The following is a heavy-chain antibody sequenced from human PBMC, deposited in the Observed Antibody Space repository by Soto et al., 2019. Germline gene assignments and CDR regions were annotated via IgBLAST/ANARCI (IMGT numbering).Heavy chain of an antibody. V-gene: IGHV4-59*01. D-gene: IGHD4-17*01. CDR1: GGSISSYY. Sequence: SETLSLTCTVSGGSISSYYWIWIRQPPGKGLEWIGYIYSSGSTNYNPSLKSRVTISVDTSKNQFSLKLSSVTAADTAVYYCANYPTTVTSDYWGQGTLVTVSS. CDR2: IYSSGST. J-gene: IGHJ4*02. CDR3: ANYPTTVTSDY.